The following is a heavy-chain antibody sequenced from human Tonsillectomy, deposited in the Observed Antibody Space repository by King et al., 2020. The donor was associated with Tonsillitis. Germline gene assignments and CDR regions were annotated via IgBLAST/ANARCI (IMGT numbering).Heavy chain of an antibody. V-gene: IGHV4-34*01. CDR2: INHSGST. CDR3: ARCNYGDRDAFDI. Sequence: VQLQQWGAGLLKPSETLSLTCAVYGGSFSGFYWSWIRQPPGKGLEWTGEINHSGSTNYNPSLKSRVTISVDTSKNQFSLKRSAVTAADTAMYYCARCNYGDRDAFDIWGQGTMVTVSS. CDR1: GGSFSGFY. D-gene: IGHD4-17*01. J-gene: IGHJ3*02.